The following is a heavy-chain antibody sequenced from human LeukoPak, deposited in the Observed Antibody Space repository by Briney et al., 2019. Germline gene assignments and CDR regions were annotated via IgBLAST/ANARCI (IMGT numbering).Heavy chain of an antibody. V-gene: IGHV3-21*01. D-gene: IGHD3-22*01. CDR1: GFTFSSYS. CDR3: ARGESSGGYGMDV. CDR2: ISSSSNYI. J-gene: IGHJ6*02. Sequence: PGGSLRLSCAASGFTFSSYSMNWVRQAPGKGLEWGSSISSSSNYIYYADSVKGRFTISRDNAKNSLYLQMNSLRAEDTAVYYCARGESSGGYGMDVWAKGPRSPSP.